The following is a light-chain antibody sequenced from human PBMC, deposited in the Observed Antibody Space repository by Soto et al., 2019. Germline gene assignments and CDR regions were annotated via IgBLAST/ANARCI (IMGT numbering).Light chain of an antibody. J-gene: IGKJ1*01. CDR2: AAS. Sequence: DIQMTQSPSSLSASVGDRVTITCRXXXXISXXLNWYQQKPGKAPKLLMYAASSLQSGVPSRFXGSGSGTDXXXXISXXQPEDFATYYCQQSYSTPRTFGQGTKVEIK. CDR3: QQSYSTPRT. CDR1: XXISXX. V-gene: IGKV1-39*01.